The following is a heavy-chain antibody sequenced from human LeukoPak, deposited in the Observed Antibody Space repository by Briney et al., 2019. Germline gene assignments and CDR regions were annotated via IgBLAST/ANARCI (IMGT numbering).Heavy chain of an antibody. J-gene: IGHJ5*02. V-gene: IGHV1-46*01. Sequence: ASVKVSCKASGYSFTSHYMHWVRQAPGQGLEWMGLINPSGSSTLYVQKFQGRVTMTRDMSTTTDYMELSSLRSEDTAVYYCARDNSVGDIAWWFDPWGQGTLVTVSS. CDR1: GYSFTSHY. CDR3: ARDNSVGDIAWWFDP. D-gene: IGHD3-16*02. CDR2: INPSGSST.